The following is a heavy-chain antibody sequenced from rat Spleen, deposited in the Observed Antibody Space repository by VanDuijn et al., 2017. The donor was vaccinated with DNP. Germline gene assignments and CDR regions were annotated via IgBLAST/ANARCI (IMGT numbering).Heavy chain of an antibody. V-gene: IGHV5-25*01. CDR2: ISASGGNT. J-gene: IGHJ2*01. CDR1: GFTFSNYY. Sequence: EVQLVESGGGLVQPGRSLKLSCTASGFTFSNYYMAWVRQAPTKGLEWVTTISASGGNTYYRDSVKGRFTVSRDNAKSSLYLQMDSLRSEDTATYYCARRKNYGLSYYFDYWGQGVMVTVSS. CDR3: ARRKNYGLSYYFDY. D-gene: IGHD1-6*01.